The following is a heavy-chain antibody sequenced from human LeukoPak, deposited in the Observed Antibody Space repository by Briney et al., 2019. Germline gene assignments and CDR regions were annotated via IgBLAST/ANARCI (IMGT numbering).Heavy chain of an antibody. J-gene: IGHJ1*01. V-gene: IGHV3-53*01. CDR2: IYSGGST. CDR3: ASAREYCGSAECYEYFQH. CDR1: GFTVGTNS. Sequence: GGSLRLSCAASGFTVGTNSMSWVRQSPGKGLEWVSVIYSGGSTYYADSVNGRFTISRDNSRDTLLLQMNSLRAEDTALYYCASAREYCGSAECYEYFQHWGQGTLVTVSS. D-gene: IGHD2-21*01.